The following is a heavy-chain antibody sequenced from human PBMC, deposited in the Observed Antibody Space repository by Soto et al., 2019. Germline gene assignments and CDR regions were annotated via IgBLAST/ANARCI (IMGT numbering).Heavy chain of an antibody. Sequence: EVQLVESGGGLVKPGGSLRLSCAASGFTFSSYSMNWVRQAPGKGLEWVSSISSSSSYIYYADSVKGRFTISRDNAKNSLYLQMNSLRAEDTAVYYCARDPGGVSYFDDWGQGTLVTVSS. J-gene: IGHJ4*02. CDR1: GFTFSSYS. V-gene: IGHV3-21*01. CDR2: ISSSSSYI. CDR3: ARDPGGVSYFDD. D-gene: IGHD3-16*01.